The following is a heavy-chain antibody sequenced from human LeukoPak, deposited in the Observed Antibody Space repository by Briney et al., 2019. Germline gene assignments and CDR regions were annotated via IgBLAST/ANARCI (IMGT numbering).Heavy chain of an antibody. D-gene: IGHD1-26*01. CDR2: INHSGST. J-gene: IGHJ4*02. Sequence: SETLSLTCAVYGGSFSGYYWSWIRQPPGKGLEWIGEINHSGSTNYNPSLKSRVTISVDTSKNQFSLKLGSVTAADTAVYYCAGSGSSGFDYWGQGTLVTVSS. V-gene: IGHV4-34*01. CDR3: AGSGSSGFDY. CDR1: GGSFSGYY.